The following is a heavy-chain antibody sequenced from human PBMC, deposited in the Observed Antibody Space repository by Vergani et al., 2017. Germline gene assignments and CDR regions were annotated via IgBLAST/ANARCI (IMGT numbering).Heavy chain of an antibody. CDR1: GYSFTNYW. Sequence: EVQLVQSGAEVKKPGESLKISCQISGYSFTNYWIGWVRQMPGKGLEWMGIIHLADSDTRYSPSFQVQVTISVDKSISTAYLQRSSLRASDSAMYYCARLYGRDSSGSKYFDYWGQGTLVTVSS. CDR3: ARLYGRDSSGSKYFDY. CDR2: IHLADSDT. J-gene: IGHJ4*02. D-gene: IGHD3-22*01. V-gene: IGHV5-51*01.